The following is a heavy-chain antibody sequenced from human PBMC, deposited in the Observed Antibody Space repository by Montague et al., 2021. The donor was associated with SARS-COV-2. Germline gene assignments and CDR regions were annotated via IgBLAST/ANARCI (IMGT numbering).Heavy chain of an antibody. CDR2: IDWDDDK. CDR1: GFSLSTSGMC. V-gene: IGHV2-70*01. CDR3: ARMTTVVTLGYYYYYGMDV. D-gene: IGHD4-23*01. Sequence: PALVKPTPTLTLTCTFSGFSLSTSGMCVSWIRQPPGKALEWHALIDWDDDKYYSTSLKTRLTISKDTSKNQVVLTMTNMDPVDTATYYCARMTTVVTLGYYYYYGMDVWGQGTTVTVSS. J-gene: IGHJ6*02.